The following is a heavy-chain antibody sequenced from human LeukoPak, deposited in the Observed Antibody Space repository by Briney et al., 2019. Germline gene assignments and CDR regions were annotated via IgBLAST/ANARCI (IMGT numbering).Heavy chain of an antibody. Sequence: SETLSLTCTVSGGSISSGSYCWSWIRQPAGKGLEWIGHIYTSGNTNYNPSLKSRVTISIDTSKNQFSLNLNSVTAADTAVYYCARHSSWYDYHYYMDVWGKGTTVTISS. D-gene: IGHD2-2*01. CDR3: ARHSSWYDYHYYMDV. CDR2: IYTSGNT. CDR1: GGSISSGSYC. V-gene: IGHV4-61*09. J-gene: IGHJ6*03.